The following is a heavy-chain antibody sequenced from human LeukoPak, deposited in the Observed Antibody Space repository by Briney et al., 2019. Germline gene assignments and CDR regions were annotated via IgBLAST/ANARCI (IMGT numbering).Heavy chain of an antibody. CDR1: GFTFSSYS. CDR2: IYSGGST. Sequence: PGGSLRLSCAASGFTFSSYSMNWVRQAPGKGLEWVSVIYSGGSTYYADSVKGRFTISRDNSKNTLYLQMNSLRAEDTAVYYCAGDPIHDYWGQGTLVTVSS. D-gene: IGHD5-18*01. J-gene: IGHJ4*02. CDR3: AGDPIHDY. V-gene: IGHV3-53*01.